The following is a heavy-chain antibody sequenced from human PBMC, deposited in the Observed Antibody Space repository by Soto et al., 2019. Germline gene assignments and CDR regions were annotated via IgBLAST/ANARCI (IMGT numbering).Heavy chain of an antibody. J-gene: IGHJ4*02. V-gene: IGHV4-30-4*01. CDR2: IYYNGDN. D-gene: IGHD3-3*01. CDR3: PREGGDFVPVPYY. CDR1: GVSINRGDYY. Sequence: QVRLQESGPKLVRPSQTLSLTCSVSGVSINRGDYYWSWIRQSPGRGLEWIGSIYYNGDNNYNPSLGSRVRMSLDTSKNQFFLGLQSVVVADTAVYFCPREGGDFVPVPYYWGQGTLITVSS.